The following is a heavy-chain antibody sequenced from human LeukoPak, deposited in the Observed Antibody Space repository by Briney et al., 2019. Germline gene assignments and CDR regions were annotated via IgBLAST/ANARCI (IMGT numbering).Heavy chain of an antibody. CDR3: ARLFGVDTRVDY. Sequence: SETLSLTCTVSGGSISSYYWSWIRQPPGKGLEWIGYFYYSGSTNYNPSLKSRVTISVDTSKNQFSLKLSSVTAADTAVYYCARLFGVDTRVDYWGQGTLVTVSS. V-gene: IGHV4-59*01. D-gene: IGHD3-16*01. CDR2: FYYSGST. J-gene: IGHJ4*02. CDR1: GGSISSYY.